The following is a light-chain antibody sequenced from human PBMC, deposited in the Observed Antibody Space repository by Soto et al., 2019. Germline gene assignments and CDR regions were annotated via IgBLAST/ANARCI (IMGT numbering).Light chain of an antibody. CDR2: GAS. V-gene: IGKV3-20*01. CDR1: QSVSNNY. J-gene: IGKJ2*01. CDR3: QQYGSSPYT. Sequence: EIVLTQSPGTLSLSPGESATLSCRASQSVSNNYLAWYQQKPGQAPRLLIYGASSRATGIPDRFSGSGSGTDFTLTISRLEPEDFAVYYCQQYGSSPYTFGQGTKLEIK.